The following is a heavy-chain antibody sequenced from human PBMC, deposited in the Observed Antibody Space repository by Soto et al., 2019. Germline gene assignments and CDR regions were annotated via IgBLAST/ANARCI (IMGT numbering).Heavy chain of an antibody. J-gene: IGHJ4*02. CDR2: INQDGSGK. D-gene: IGHD2-2*01. V-gene: IGHV3-7*01. Sequence: EVQLVESGGGLVQPGGSLGLSCAASGFTFSDYWMSWVRQAPGKGLEWLANINQDGSGKYYVVSVKGRFTISRDNAKNSVDLEMNSLKAEDTAVYYCARLPDVDDRYYFEYWGQGTLVTVSS. CDR1: GFTFSDYW. CDR3: ARLPDVDDRYYFEY.